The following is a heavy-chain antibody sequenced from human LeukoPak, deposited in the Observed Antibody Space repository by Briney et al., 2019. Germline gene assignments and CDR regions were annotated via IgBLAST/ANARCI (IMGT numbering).Heavy chain of an antibody. CDR3: ASPRSGNGAFDI. J-gene: IGHJ3*02. V-gene: IGHV3-53*01. Sequence: GGSLRLSCAASGFTVSSDYMSWVRQAPGKGLEWVSVIYSGGSTYYADSEKGRFTISRDNSKNSLYLQMNSLRAEDTAVYYCASPRSGNGAFDIWGQGTMVTVSS. CDR1: GFTVSSDY. CDR2: IYSGGST. D-gene: IGHD1-1*01.